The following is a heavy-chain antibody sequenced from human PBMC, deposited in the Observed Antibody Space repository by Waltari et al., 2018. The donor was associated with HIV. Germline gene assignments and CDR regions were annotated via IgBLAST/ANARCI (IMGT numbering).Heavy chain of an antibody. Sequence: QVQLQESGPGLVKPSETLSLTCTVSGGSISSYYWSWIRQPPGKGLEWIWYIYYSGSTNYNPSRKSRVTISVDTSKNQFSLKLSSVTAADTAVYYCASVGYYYDSSGYHDAFDIWGQGTMVTVSS. CDR1: GGSISSYY. CDR3: ASVGYYYDSSGYHDAFDI. D-gene: IGHD3-22*01. J-gene: IGHJ3*02. CDR2: IYYSGST. V-gene: IGHV4-59*01.